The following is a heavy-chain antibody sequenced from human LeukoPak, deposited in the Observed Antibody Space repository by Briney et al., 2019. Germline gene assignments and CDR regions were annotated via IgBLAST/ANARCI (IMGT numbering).Heavy chain of an antibody. CDR2: ISGSGGTT. CDR3: AKDDRNSGWSDY. V-gene: IGHV3-23*01. J-gene: IGHJ4*02. D-gene: IGHD6-19*01. Sequence: TGGSLRLSCAASGFTFSSYAMSCVRQAPGKGLEWVSAISGSGGTTDYADSVKGRFTISRDNSKNTLYLQMNSLRGEDTAVYYCAKDDRNSGWSDYWGQGTLVTVSS. CDR1: GFTFSSYA.